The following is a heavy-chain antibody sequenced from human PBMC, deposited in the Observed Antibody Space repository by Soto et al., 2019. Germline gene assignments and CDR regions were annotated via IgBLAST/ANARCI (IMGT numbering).Heavy chain of an antibody. Sequence: QLHLVQSGAVVKKPGASVTFSCSASGYPVTAYYMHWVRQAPGRGLEWMGGINPATGAAKYTQTFRGRVPMNREASTSTVFMELRCLTSEDTAVFYCARGGGVGVSGSAAFDMWGQGTLVTGSS. CDR3: ARGGGVGVSGSAAFDM. V-gene: IGHV1-2*02. CDR2: INPATGAA. D-gene: IGHD3-3*01. CDR1: GYPVTAYY. J-gene: IGHJ3*02.